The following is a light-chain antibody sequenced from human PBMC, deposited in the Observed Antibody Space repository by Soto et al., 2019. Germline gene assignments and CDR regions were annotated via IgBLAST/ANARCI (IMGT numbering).Light chain of an antibody. J-gene: IGLJ1*01. Sequence: QSALTQPRSVSGSPGQSVTISCTGTSSDVGGYNYVSWYQQHPGKAPKLMIYDVSKRPSGVPDRFSGSKSGNTASLTISGLQAEDEADYHCCSYAGSYPYVFGTGTQLTVL. V-gene: IGLV2-11*01. CDR3: CSYAGSYPYV. CDR2: DVS. CDR1: SSDVGGYNY.